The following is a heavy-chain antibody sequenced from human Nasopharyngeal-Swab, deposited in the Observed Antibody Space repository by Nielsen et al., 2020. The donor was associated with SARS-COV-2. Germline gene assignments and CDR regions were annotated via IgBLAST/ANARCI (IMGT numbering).Heavy chain of an antibody. J-gene: IGHJ4*02. D-gene: IGHD3-3*01. CDR2: ISSSSGYI. V-gene: IGHV3-21*01. CDR3: VRERGYDFWSGYYTYFDY. Sequence: VRQAPGKGLEWVSSISSSSGYIYYADSVKGRFTISRDNAKNSLFLQMNSPRAEDTAMYFCVRERGYDFWSGYYTYFDYWGQGTLVTVSS.